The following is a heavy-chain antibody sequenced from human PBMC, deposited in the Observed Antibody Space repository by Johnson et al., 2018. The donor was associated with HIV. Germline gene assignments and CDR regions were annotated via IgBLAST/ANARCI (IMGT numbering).Heavy chain of an antibody. CDR2: IKQDGSEK. V-gene: IGHV3-7*02. J-gene: IGHJ3*02. D-gene: IGHD3-16*01. Sequence: VQLVESGGGLVQPGGSLRLSCAASGFTFSSYWMSWVRQAPGKGLEWVANIKQDGSEKYYVDSVKGRFTISRDNAKNSVYLQMNSLRVADTAIYYCARGGSTAGFDIWGQGTMVTVSS. CDR1: GFTFSSYW. CDR3: ARGGSTAGFDI.